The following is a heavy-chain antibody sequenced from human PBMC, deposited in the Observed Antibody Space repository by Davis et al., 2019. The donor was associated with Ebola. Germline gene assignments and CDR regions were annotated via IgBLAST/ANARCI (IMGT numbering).Heavy chain of an antibody. CDR3: AKAEGSATGTVEDNY. J-gene: IGHJ4*02. D-gene: IGHD6-13*01. CDR2: IPYAGNNK. Sequence: PGGSLRLSCAASGFTFSSYGMHWIRQTPGKGLEWVAFIPYAGNNKYYADSVRGRFTISRDNSKNTLYLQMNSLRPEDTAVYYCAKAEGSATGTVEDNYWGQGTLVTVSS. V-gene: IGHV3-30*02. CDR1: GFTFSSYG.